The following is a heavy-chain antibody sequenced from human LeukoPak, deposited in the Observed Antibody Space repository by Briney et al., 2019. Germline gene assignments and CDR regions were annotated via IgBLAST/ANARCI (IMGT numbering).Heavy chain of an antibody. Sequence: GGSLRLSCAASGFTFGSYWMNWVRQAPGKGLEWVSYISFSGSPTQYADSVKGRFTISRDNAKNSLYLQMNSLRDEDTAVYYCARDRAYYYDSSGYYYFDHWGQGTLVTVSS. V-gene: IGHV3-48*02. J-gene: IGHJ4*02. CDR1: GFTFGSYW. CDR2: ISFSGSPT. D-gene: IGHD3-22*01. CDR3: ARDRAYYYDSSGYYYFDH.